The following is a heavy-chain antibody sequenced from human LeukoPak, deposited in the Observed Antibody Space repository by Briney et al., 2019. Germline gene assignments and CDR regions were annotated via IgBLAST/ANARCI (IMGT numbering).Heavy chain of an antibody. CDR2: IWYDGSNK. Sequence: GGSLRLSCAASGFTFSSYGMHWVRQAPGKGLEWVAVIWYDGSNKYYADSVKGRFTISRDNSKNTLYLQMNSLRAEDTAVYYCARERQWHYYYGMDVWGQGTTVTVSS. CDR3: ARERQWHYYYGMDV. CDR1: GFTFSSYG. V-gene: IGHV3-33*01. J-gene: IGHJ6*02. D-gene: IGHD6-19*01.